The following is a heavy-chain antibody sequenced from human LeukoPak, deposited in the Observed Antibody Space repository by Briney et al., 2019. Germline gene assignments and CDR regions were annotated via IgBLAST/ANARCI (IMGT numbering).Heavy chain of an antibody. CDR2: ISAYNGNT. Sequence: ASVKVSCKASGYTFTSYGISWVRQAPGQGLEWMGWISAYNGNTNYAQKLQGRVTMTTDTSTSTAYMELRSLRSDDTAVYYCARDYGTPVVPAATVYFQHWGQGTLVTVSS. CDR1: GYTFTSYG. V-gene: IGHV1-18*01. D-gene: IGHD2-2*01. J-gene: IGHJ1*01. CDR3: ARDYGTPVVPAATVYFQH.